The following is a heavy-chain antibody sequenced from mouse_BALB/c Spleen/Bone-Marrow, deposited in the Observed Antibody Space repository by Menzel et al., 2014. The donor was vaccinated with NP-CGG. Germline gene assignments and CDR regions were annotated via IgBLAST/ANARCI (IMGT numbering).Heavy chain of an antibody. CDR1: GFNIKDTY. CDR2: IDPANGNT. J-gene: IGHJ1*01. V-gene: IGHV14-3*02. Sequence: VQLQQSGAELVKPGASVKLSCTASGFNIKDTYVHWVKQRPEQGLEWIGRIDPANGNTKYDPKFQGKATITADTSSNTAYLQLSSLTSEDTAVYYCARGGSGYGWYFDVWGAGTTVTVSS. CDR3: ARGGSGYGWYFDV. D-gene: IGHD1-1*01.